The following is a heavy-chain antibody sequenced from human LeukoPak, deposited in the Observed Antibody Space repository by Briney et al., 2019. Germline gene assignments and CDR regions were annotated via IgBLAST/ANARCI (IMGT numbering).Heavy chain of an antibody. D-gene: IGHD2-15*01. CDR2: IYSGGST. V-gene: IGHV3-53*01. CDR1: GFTVSSNY. CDR3: AKSGRVCSGGSCYQEYFDY. J-gene: IGHJ4*02. Sequence: GGSLRLSCAASGFTVSSNYMSWVRQAPGKGLEWVSIIYSGGSTFYADSVKGRFTISRDNSKNTLYLQMNSLRAEDTAVYYCAKSGRVCSGGSCYQEYFDYWGQGTLVTASS.